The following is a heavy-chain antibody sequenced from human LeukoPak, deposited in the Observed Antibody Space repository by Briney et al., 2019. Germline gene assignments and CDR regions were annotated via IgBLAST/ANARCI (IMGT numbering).Heavy chain of an antibody. CDR1: GGTFSSYA. D-gene: IGHD5-18*01. V-gene: IGHV1-69*11. J-gene: IGHJ4*02. CDR2: IIPILGTA. CDR3: ARDKLLEDVDTAMVD. Sequence: SVKVSCKASGGTFSSYAINWVRQAPGQGLEWMGRIIPILGTANYAQKFQGRVTITTDESTSTAYMELSSLRSEDTAVYYCARDKLLEDVDTAMVDWGQGTLVTVSS.